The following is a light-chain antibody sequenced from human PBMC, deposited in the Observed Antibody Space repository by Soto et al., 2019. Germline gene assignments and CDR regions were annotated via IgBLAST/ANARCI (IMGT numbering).Light chain of an antibody. Sequence: DIQLTQSPSFLSPSIGESVTITCRASQVISTSLAWYQVKPGKAPKLLIYAASTLESGVPSRVSATVSGTEFSLTITSLQPEDFATYYGQQLFDSPITFGQGTRLEIK. CDR1: QVISTS. CDR2: AAS. V-gene: IGKV1-9*01. J-gene: IGKJ5*01. CDR3: QQLFDSPIT.